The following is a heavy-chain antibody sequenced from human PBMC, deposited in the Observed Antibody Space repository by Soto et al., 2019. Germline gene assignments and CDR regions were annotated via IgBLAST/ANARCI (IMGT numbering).Heavy chain of an antibody. V-gene: IGHV1-69*01. CDR3: AREGQYCSGGSCYGFDY. Sequence: QVQLVQSGAEVKKPGSSVKVSCKASGGTFSSYAISWVRQAPGQGLEWMGGIIPIFGTANYAQKFQGRVTITADESTSTAYMELSSLRSEDTAVYYCAREGQYCSGGSCYGFDYWGQGTLVTVSS. CDR1: GGTFSSYA. CDR2: IIPIFGTA. D-gene: IGHD2-15*01. J-gene: IGHJ4*02.